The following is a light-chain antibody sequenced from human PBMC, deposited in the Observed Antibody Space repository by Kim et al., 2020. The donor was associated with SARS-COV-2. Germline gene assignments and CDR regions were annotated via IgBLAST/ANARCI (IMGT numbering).Light chain of an antibody. CDR3: HSYDSSHWV. Sequence: NFMLTQPHSVSGSPGNTVTISCTRSSGGIASGYVQWFQQRPGTSPITVIYGDYKRPSGVPPRFSGSIDVSSTSASLTISDLQTEDEADYYCHSYDSSHWVFGGGTQLTVL. CDR1: SGGIASGY. V-gene: IGLV6-57*01. J-gene: IGLJ3*02. CDR2: GDY.